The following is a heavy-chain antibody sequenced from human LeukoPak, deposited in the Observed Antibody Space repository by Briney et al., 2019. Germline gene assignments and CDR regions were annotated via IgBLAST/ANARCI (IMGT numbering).Heavy chain of an antibody. J-gene: IGHJ6*03. CDR1: GGTFSSYA. CDR2: IIPIFGTA. V-gene: IGHV1-69*05. D-gene: IGHD6-13*01. CDR3: ARGYRSSWQTSYYYYYMDV. Sequence: GASVKVSCKASGGTFSSYAISWVRQAPGQGLEWMGGIIPIFGTANYAQKFQGRVTITTDESTSTAHMELSSLRSEDTAVYYCARGYRSSWQTSYYYYYMDVWGKGTTVTVSS.